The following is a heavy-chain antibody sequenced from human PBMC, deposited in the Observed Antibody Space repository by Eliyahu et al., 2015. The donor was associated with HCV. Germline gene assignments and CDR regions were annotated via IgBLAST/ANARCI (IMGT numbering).Heavy chain of an antibody. CDR1: GGXISGSNW. D-gene: IGHD6-13*01. CDR3: VSNGYTITWGYCFDH. V-gene: IGHV4-4*02. Sequence: QVQLQESGPGLVKPSGTLSLTCAVSGGXISGSNWWSWVRQPPGKGLEWIGEIYHSGSTNYNPSLKSRVTISVDKSKNQFSLMLNSVTAADTAVYYCVSNGYTITWGYCFDHWGQGTLLTVSS. CDR2: IYHSGST. J-gene: IGHJ4*02.